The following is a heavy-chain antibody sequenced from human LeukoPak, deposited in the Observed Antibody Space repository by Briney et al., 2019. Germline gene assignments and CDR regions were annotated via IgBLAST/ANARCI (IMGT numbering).Heavy chain of an antibody. CDR2: INANSGGT. D-gene: IGHD3-9*01. Sequence: ASVKVSCKVSGYTVTELSMHWVRQAPGQGLEWMGWINANSGGTNYAQKFQGRVTMTRDTSISTAYMELSRLRSDDTAVYYCVRSRGDTSYYHSLYWGQGTLVTVSS. J-gene: IGHJ4*02. CDR3: VRSRGDTSYYHSLY. V-gene: IGHV1-2*02. CDR1: GYTVTELS.